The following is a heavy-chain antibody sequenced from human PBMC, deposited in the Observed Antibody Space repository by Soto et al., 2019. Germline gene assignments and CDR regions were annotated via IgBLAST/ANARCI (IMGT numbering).Heavy chain of an antibody. CDR3: ARFPPLAAAGTVY. V-gene: IGHV1-3*01. J-gene: IGHJ4*02. CDR1: GYTFTSYA. CDR2: INAGNGNT. Sequence: ASMKVSCKTSGYTFTSYAMHWVRQAPGQRLEWMGWINAGNGNTKYSQKFQGRVTITRDTSASTAYMELSSLRSEDTAVYYCARFPPLAAAGTVYWGQGTLVTVSS. D-gene: IGHD6-13*01.